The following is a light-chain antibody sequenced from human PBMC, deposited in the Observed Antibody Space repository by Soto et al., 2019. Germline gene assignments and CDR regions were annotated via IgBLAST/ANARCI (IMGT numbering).Light chain of an antibody. CDR3: AAWDDSLNGWV. CDR2: SNN. Sequence: QLVLTQPPSASGTPGQRVTISCSGSSSNIGSNAVNWYQQLPGTAPKLLIYSNNHRPSGVPDRFSGSKSGTSASLAISGVQSEDEADYYCAAWDDSLNGWVFGGGTKLTVL. J-gene: IGLJ3*02. V-gene: IGLV1-44*01. CDR1: SSNIGSNA.